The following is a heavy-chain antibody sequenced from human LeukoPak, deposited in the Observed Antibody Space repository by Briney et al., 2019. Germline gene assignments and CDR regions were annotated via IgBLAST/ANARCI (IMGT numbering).Heavy chain of an antibody. CDR3: ARDCDYGDYGRWFDP. J-gene: IGHJ5*02. D-gene: IGHD4-17*01. Sequence: KTSETLSLTCTVSGGSISSSSYYWGWIRQPPGKGLEWIGSIYYSGSTYYNPSLKSRVTISVDTSKNQFSLKLSSVTVADTAVYYCARDCDYGDYGRWFDPWGQGTLVTVSS. CDR1: GGSISSSSYY. V-gene: IGHV4-39*07. CDR2: IYYSGST.